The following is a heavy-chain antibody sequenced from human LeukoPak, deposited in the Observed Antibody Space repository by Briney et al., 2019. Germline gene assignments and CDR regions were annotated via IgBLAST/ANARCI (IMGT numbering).Heavy chain of an antibody. V-gene: IGHV1-2*02. D-gene: IGHD5-12*01. CDR2: IKPDNGAT. Sequence: ASVKVSCKASGYTFTGYYMHWVRQAPGQGPEWMGWIKPDNGATNSTQKFQGRVTMTRDTSISTAYMELSRLRSDDTAVYFCATHSPEWRYSGYYNFYYMDVWGKGTTVTVSS. J-gene: IGHJ6*03. CDR1: GYTFTGYY. CDR3: ATHSPEWRYSGYYNFYYMDV.